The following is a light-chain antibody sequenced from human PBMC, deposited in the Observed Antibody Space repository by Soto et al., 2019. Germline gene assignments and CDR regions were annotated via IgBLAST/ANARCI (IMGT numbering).Light chain of an antibody. CDR2: ATS. J-gene: IGKJ2*01. V-gene: IGKV3-20*01. CDR1: RSISSSN. CDR3: QHYGDSHMYT. Sequence: EIVLTQSPDTLSLSPGETASLSCWASRSISSSNLAWYQQKPGQAPRLLIYATSTRATGIPDRFGGSGSRSGTDFTLTISRLEPEDFVVYYCQHYGDSHMYTFGQGTKLEI.